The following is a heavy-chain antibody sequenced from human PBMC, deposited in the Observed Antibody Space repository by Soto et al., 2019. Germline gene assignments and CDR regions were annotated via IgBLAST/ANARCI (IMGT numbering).Heavy chain of an antibody. CDR2: VSAGGDMT. J-gene: IGHJ6*02. D-gene: IGHD3-10*01. CDR1: GFTFSSYA. V-gene: IGHV3-23*01. CDR3: ARGDRGGSGSPASYYYSGVDV. Sequence: DVQLLESGGDLVQPGGSLRLSCAASGFTFSSYAMSWVRQAPGKGLEWVSSVSAGGDMTYYSDSVKGRFTISRDNSNNALLLQMNGLRAEDTALYYCARGDRGGSGSPASYYYSGVDVWGQGTTVTVSS.